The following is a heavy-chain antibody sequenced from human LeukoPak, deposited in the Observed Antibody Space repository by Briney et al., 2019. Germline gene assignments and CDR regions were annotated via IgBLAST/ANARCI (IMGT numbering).Heavy chain of an antibody. CDR2: IIYYSKNK. D-gene: IGHD3-16*01. CDR3: AKVGNPIAEKSRSYQYYGVDV. V-gene: IGHV3-30-3*02. Sequence: GVSLRLFCGAWSSLLWGCYMHGVPDSRRGGVVWGSFIIYYSKNKYYGDSVKGRFTISRDNSKNTLFLQMDSLRPDDTAVYYCAKVGNPIAEKSRSYQYYGVDVWGQGTTVTVSS. J-gene: IGHJ6*02. CDR1: SSLLWGCY.